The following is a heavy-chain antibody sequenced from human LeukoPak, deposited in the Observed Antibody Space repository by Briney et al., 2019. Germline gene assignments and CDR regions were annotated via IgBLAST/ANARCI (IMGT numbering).Heavy chain of an antibody. CDR2: IKSKKDDGTT. CDR1: GFTFSNAW. D-gene: IGHD3-16*01. CDR3: STFADDGY. J-gene: IGHJ4*02. V-gene: IGHV3-15*01. Sequence: SGGSLRLSCAASGFTFSNAWMSWVRQAPGKGLEWVGRIKSKKDDGTTDYATPVKGRFTISRDDSKNTVYLQMNSLKTEDTALYYCSTFADDGYWGQGTLVTASS.